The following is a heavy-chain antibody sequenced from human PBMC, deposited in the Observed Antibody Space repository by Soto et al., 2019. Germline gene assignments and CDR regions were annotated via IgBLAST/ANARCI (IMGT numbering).Heavy chain of an antibody. Sequence: ASVKVSCKVSGYTLTELSMHWVRQAPGKGLEWMGGFDPEDGETIYAQKFQGRVTMTEDTSTDTAYMELSSLRSEDTAVYYCATDLDNGSGGSCSDAFDIWGQGTMVTVS. CDR1: GYTLTELS. J-gene: IGHJ3*02. CDR3: ATDLDNGSGGSCSDAFDI. D-gene: IGHD2-15*01. CDR2: FDPEDGET. V-gene: IGHV1-24*01.